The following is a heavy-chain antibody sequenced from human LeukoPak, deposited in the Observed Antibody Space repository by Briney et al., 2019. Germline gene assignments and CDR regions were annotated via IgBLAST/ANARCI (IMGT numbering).Heavy chain of an antibody. D-gene: IGHD2-2*01. Sequence: SKTLSLTCTVSGGSISSYYWSWIRQPPGKGLEWIGYIYYSGSTNYNPSLKSRVTISVDTSKNQFSLKLSSVTAADTAVYYCARWEGYCSSTSCPEGNFDPWGQGTLVTVSS. CDR1: GGSISSYY. CDR2: IYYSGST. J-gene: IGHJ5*02. CDR3: ARWEGYCSSTSCPEGNFDP. V-gene: IGHV4-59*01.